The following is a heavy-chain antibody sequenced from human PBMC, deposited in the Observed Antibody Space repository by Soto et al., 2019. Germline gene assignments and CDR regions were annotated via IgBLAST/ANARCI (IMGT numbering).Heavy chain of an antibody. CDR2: IYWDDDE. Sequence: QITLKESGPTLVKPTQTLTLTCSFSGFSLSTSAVGVGWIRQPPGKALEWLALIYWDDDERYSPFLKSRLTMTKDTSKNQVVHTMTNLDPVDTATYYCAHKGGRGAGMDVWGQGTTVTVSS. D-gene: IGHD2-15*01. J-gene: IGHJ6*02. CDR1: GFSLSTSAVG. CDR3: AHKGGRGAGMDV. V-gene: IGHV2-5*02.